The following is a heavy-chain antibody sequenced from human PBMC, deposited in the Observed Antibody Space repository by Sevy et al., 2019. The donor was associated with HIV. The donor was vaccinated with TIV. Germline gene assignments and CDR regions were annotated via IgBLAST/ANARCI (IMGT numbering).Heavy chain of an antibody. CDR2: IYTSGST. CDR1: GGSISSYY. CDR3: ARELVITASANWFDP. Sequence: SETLSLTCTVSGGSISSYYWSWIRQPAGKGLEWIGRIYTSGSTNYNPSLKSRVTMSVDTSKNQFSLKLSSVTAADTAVYYCARELVITASANWFDPWDQGTLVTVSS. D-gene: IGHD3-9*01. J-gene: IGHJ5*02. V-gene: IGHV4-4*07.